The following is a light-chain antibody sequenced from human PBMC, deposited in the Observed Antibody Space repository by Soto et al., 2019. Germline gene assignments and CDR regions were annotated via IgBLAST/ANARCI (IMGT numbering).Light chain of an antibody. CDR3: ATWDSSLSAVV. V-gene: IGLV1-51*01. Sequence: QSVLTQPPSVSATPRQKVTISCSGSSSNIGNNYVSWYRQLPGTAPQLLIYDNYKRPSGIPDRFSGSKSGTSATLGITGLQTGDEADYYCATWDSSLSAVVVGGGTKLTVL. CDR1: SSNIGNNY. J-gene: IGLJ2*01. CDR2: DNY.